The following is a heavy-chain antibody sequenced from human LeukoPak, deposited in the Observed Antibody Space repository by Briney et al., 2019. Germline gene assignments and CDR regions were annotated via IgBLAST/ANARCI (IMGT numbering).Heavy chain of an antibody. V-gene: IGHV4-61*02. Sequence: PSETLSLTCTVSGGSISSGSYYWSWIRQPAGKGLEWIGRIYTSGSTNYNPSLKSRVTISVDTSKNQFSLKLSSVTAADTAVYYCARDRSMTVVAGFDLWGRGTLVTVSS. CDR1: GGSISSGSYY. J-gene: IGHJ2*01. CDR3: ARDRSMTVVAGFDL. D-gene: IGHD3-22*01. CDR2: IYTSGST.